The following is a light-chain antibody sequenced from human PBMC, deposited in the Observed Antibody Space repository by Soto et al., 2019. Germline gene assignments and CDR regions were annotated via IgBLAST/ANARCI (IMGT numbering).Light chain of an antibody. V-gene: IGKV1-39*01. CDR3: QQSYSSPRIT. CDR1: QSISGF. CDR2: GAS. Sequence: DIEMTQSPSSLSASVGDRGTITCRASQSISGFLNWYQQKPGKAPRLLIYGASNLQSGVPSRFSARGYGTDFTLTISSLQPADFATYYCQQSYSSPRITFGQGTRLDIK. J-gene: IGKJ5*01.